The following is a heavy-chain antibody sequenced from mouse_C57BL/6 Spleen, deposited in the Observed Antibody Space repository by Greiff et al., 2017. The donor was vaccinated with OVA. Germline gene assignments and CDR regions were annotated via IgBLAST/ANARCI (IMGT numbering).Heavy chain of an antibody. Sequence: EVQLQQSVAELVRPGASVTLSCTASGFNIKNTYMNWVKQRPDQGLEWIGRIDPANGNTKYAPKIQGKATITADTYSNTAYLQLSSRTSEDTSIYYCARHDYYGSRDYWGQGTTLTVSS. J-gene: IGHJ2*01. CDR3: ARHDYYGSRDY. CDR1: GFNIKNTY. CDR2: IDPANGNT. D-gene: IGHD1-1*01. V-gene: IGHV14-3*01.